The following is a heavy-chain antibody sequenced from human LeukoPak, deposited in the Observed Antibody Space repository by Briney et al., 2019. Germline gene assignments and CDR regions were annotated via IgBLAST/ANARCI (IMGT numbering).Heavy chain of an antibody. J-gene: IGHJ6*02. V-gene: IGHV1-46*01. D-gene: IGHD1-26*01. CDR2: INPSGGST. CDR1: GYTFTSYD. CDR3: AREVGATKDYYYYGMDV. Sequence: ASVKVSCKASGYTFTSYDINWVRQATGQGLEWMGIINPSGGSTSYAQKFQGRVTMTRDTSTSTVYMELCSLRSEDTAVYYCAREVGATKDYYYYGMDVWGQGTTVTVSS.